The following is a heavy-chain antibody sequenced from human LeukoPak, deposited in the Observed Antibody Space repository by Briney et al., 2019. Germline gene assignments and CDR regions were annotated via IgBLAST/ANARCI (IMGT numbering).Heavy chain of an antibody. CDR1: GYTFTSYD. D-gene: IGHD3-3*01. CDR2: MNPNSGNT. J-gene: IGHJ4*02. CDR3: ARGPKAQPYYDFWSGFLYYFDY. Sequence: ASVKVSCKASGYTFTSYDINWVRQATGQGLEWMGWMNPNSGNTGYAQKFQGRVTMTRNTSISTAYMELSSLRSEDTAVYYCARGPKAQPYYDFWSGFLYYFDYWGQGTLVTVSS. V-gene: IGHV1-8*01.